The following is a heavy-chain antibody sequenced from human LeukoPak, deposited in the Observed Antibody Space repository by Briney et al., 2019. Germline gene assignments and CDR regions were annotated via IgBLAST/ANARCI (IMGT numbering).Heavy chain of an antibody. CDR3: ARNQAVAANRGASDV. J-gene: IGHJ3*01. D-gene: IGHD6-19*01. Sequence: SETLSLTCAVSGYSISSNNWWAWVRQPPGKGLEWIGYIYYNGNTYYNPYNPSLTSRVTMSVDTSENQFSLKLDSVTEIDTAMYYCARNQAVAANRGASDVWGQGTMVTASS. CDR1: GYSISSNNW. CDR2: IYYNGNT. V-gene: IGHV4-28*01.